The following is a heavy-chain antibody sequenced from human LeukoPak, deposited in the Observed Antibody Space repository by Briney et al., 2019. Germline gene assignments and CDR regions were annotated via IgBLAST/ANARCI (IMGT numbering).Heavy chain of an antibody. CDR1: GGSLSSGDYS. CDR2: IHHSGST. CDR3: ARDSSGGDWPRFDP. D-gene: IGHD2-21*02. Sequence: PSQTLSLTCAVSGGSLSSGDYSWSWIRQPPGKGLEWIGYIHHSGSTYYNPSLRTRVTISVDRSKNQFSLNLISVTAADTAVYYCARDSSGGDWPRFDPWGQGTLVTVSS. J-gene: IGHJ5*02. V-gene: IGHV4-30-2*01.